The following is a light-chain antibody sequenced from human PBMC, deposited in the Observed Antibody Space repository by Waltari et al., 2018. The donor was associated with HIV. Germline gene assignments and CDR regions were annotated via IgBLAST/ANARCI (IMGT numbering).Light chain of an antibody. CDR1: PSVTTN. CDR2: GTS. Sequence: IEIPQSPATLSLSPGESVTVSGRTNPSVTTNLACYQPKTGQVPGLLIYGTSTRPTVCPGRFSGSCSGTEFTLTISSLQSEDFAVYYCQQYNTWPQTFGQGTRVEI. CDR3: QQYNTWPQT. J-gene: IGKJ1*01. V-gene: IGKV3-15*01.